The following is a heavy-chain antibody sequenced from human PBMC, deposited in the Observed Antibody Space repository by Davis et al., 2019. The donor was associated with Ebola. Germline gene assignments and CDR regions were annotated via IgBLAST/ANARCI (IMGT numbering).Heavy chain of an antibody. Sequence: PGGSLRLSCTASGFTFGDYAMSWVRQAPGKGLEWVGFIRSKAYGGTTEYAASVKGRFTISRDDSKSIAYLQMNSLKTEDTAVYYCTRASGHYDYIWGSYRYKVTTGFDYWGQGTLVTVSS. CDR2: IRSKAYGGTT. V-gene: IGHV3-49*04. CDR1: GFTFGDYA. CDR3: TRASGHYDYIWGSYRYKVTTGFDY. J-gene: IGHJ4*02. D-gene: IGHD3-16*02.